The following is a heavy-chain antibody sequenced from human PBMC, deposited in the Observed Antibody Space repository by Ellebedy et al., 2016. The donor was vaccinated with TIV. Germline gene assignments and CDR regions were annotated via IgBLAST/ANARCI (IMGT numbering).Heavy chain of an antibody. J-gene: IGHJ4*02. CDR2: INHSGST. Sequence: SETLSLXXTVSGGSISSYYWSWIRQPPGKGLEWIGEINHSGSTNYNPSLKSRVTISVDTSKNQFSLKLSSVTAADTAVYYCARARAFYSGSSYFDYWGQGTLVTVSS. V-gene: IGHV4-34*01. D-gene: IGHD1-26*01. CDR1: GGSISSYY. CDR3: ARARAFYSGSSYFDY.